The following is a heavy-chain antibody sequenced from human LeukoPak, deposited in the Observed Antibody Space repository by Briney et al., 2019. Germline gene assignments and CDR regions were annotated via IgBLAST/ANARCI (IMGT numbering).Heavy chain of an antibody. Sequence: GGSLRLYCAASGLTFSNYWMNWARQAPGKGLEWVASINHNGNVNYYVDSVKGRFTISRDNAKNSLYLQMSNLRAEDTAVYFCARGGGLDVWGQGATVTVSS. CDR1: GLTFSNYW. V-gene: IGHV3-7*03. D-gene: IGHD3-16*01. J-gene: IGHJ6*02. CDR2: INHNGNVN. CDR3: ARGGGLDV.